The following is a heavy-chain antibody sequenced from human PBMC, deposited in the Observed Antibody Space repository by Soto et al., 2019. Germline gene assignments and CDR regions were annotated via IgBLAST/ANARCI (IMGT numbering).Heavy chain of an antibody. Sequence: QVQLVESGGSVVQPGTSLRLSCTASGFTFSNYGMHWVRQAPGKGLEWVAFISDDGNNKYYRDSVKGRFTISRDNSRDTLYLQMNSLRAEDTAVYYCATMRDGYNYPGDYFDYWGQGTLVTVSS. CDR3: ATMRDGYNYPGDYFDY. J-gene: IGHJ4*02. CDR2: ISDDGNNK. D-gene: IGHD5-12*01. CDR1: GFTFSNYG. V-gene: IGHV3-30*03.